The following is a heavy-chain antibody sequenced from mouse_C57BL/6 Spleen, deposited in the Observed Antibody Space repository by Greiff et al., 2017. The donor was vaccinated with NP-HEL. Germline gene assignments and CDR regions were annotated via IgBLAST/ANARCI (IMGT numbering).Heavy chain of an antibody. V-gene: IGHV1-53*01. CDR1: GYTFTSYW. J-gene: IGHJ3*01. CDR2: INPSNGGT. Sequence: QVQLQQPGTELVKPGASVKLSCKASGYTFTSYWMHWVKQRPGQGLEWIGNINPSNGGTNYNEQFTSKATLTVDKSSSTAYMQLSSLTSEDSAVYYCARSEAYGSRSWFAYWGQGTLVTVSA. CDR3: ARSEAYGSRSWFAY. D-gene: IGHD1-1*01.